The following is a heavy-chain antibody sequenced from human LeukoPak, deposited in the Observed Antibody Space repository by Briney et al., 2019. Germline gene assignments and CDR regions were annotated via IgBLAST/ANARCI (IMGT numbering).Heavy chain of an antibody. J-gene: IGHJ5*02. Sequence: SETLSLTCTVSGGSISSNSYYWGWIRQPPGKGLEWIGSIYYSGSTYYNPSLKSRVTISVDASKNQFSLKLSSVTAADTAVYYCGSVTGWFDPWGQGTLVTVSS. CDR3: GSVTGWFDP. CDR1: GGSISSNSYY. D-gene: IGHD2-15*01. CDR2: IYYSGST. V-gene: IGHV4-39*07.